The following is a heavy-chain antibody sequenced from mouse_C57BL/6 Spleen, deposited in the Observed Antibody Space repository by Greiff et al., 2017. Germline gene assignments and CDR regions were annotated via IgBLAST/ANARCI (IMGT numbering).Heavy chain of an antibody. V-gene: IGHV1-82*01. D-gene: IGHD2-4*01. Sequence: QVQLKESGPELVKPGASVKISCKASGYAFSSSWMNWVKQRPGKGLEWIGRIYPGDGDTNYNGKFKGKATLTADKSSSTAYMQLSSLTSEDSAVYFCARERLRQGGAMDYWGQGTSVTVSS. CDR1: GYAFSSSW. J-gene: IGHJ4*01. CDR2: IYPGDGDT. CDR3: ARERLRQGGAMDY.